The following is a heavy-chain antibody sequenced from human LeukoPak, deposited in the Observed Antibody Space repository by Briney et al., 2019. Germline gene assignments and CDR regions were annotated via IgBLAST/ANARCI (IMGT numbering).Heavy chain of an antibody. CDR1: GGSFSGYY. CDR3: ARGRITGTSPFGY. CDR2: INHSGST. J-gene: IGHJ4*02. Sequence: SETLSLTCAVYGGSFSGYYWSWIRQPPGKGLEWIGEINHSGSTNHNPSLKSRVTISVDTSKNQFSLKLSSVTAADTAVYYCARGRITGTSPFGYWGQGTLVTVSS. V-gene: IGHV4-34*01. D-gene: IGHD1-20*01.